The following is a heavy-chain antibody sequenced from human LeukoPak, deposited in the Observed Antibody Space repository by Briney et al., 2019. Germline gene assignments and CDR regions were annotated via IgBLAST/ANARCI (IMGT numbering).Heavy chain of an antibody. CDR1: RFAFSSYA. D-gene: IGHD5-18*01. CDR2: ISYDGSNK. V-gene: IGHV3-30-3*01. Sequence: GGSLRLSCAASRFAFSSYAMHWVRQAPGKGLEWVAVISYDGSNKYYADSVKGRFTISRDNSKNTLYLQMNSLRAEDTAVYYCARDEAGTAMVDVWGQGTLVTVSS. CDR3: ARDEAGTAMVDV. J-gene: IGHJ4*02.